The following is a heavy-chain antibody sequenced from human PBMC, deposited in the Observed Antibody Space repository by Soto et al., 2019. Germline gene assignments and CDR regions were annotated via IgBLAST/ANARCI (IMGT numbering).Heavy chain of an antibody. J-gene: IGHJ4*02. CDR2: INSDGSST. V-gene: IGHV3-74*01. D-gene: IGHD2-15*01. CDR1: GFTFSSYW. Sequence: GSLRLSCAASGFTFSSYWMHWVRQAPGKGLVWVSRINSDGSSTSYADSVKGRFTISRDNAKNTLYLQMNSLRAEDTAVYYCARAYCSGGSCSENFDYWGQGTLVTVSS. CDR3: ARAYCSGGSCSENFDY.